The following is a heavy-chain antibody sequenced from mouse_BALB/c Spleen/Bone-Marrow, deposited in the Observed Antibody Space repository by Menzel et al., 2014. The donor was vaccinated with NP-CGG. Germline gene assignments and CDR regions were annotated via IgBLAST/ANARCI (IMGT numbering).Heavy chain of an antibody. CDR1: SYTFXDXA. V-gene: IGHV1-67*01. CDR2: ISTYYGNT. Sequence: VMLVESGPELVRPGVSVKISCKGSSYTFXDXAXHWVKQSXXXSLEWIXVISTYYGNTNYNQKFKGKATMTVDKSSSTAYMELARLTSEDSAVYYCARGLLLLDYWGQGTSVTVSS. J-gene: IGHJ4*01. D-gene: IGHD1-1*01. CDR3: ARGLLLLDY.